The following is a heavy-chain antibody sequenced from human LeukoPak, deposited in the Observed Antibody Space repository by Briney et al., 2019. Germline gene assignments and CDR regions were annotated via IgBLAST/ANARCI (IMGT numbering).Heavy chain of an antibody. CDR3: ARVPGGSYSKGNWFDP. CDR1: GYTFTSYG. Sequence: ASVKVSCKASGYTFTSYGISWVRQAPGQGLEWMGWISAYNGNTNYAQKFQGRVTMTRDTSISTAYMELSRLRSDDTAVYYCARVPGGSYSKGNWFDPWGQGTLVTVSS. D-gene: IGHD1-26*01. V-gene: IGHV1-18*01. CDR2: ISAYNGNT. J-gene: IGHJ5*02.